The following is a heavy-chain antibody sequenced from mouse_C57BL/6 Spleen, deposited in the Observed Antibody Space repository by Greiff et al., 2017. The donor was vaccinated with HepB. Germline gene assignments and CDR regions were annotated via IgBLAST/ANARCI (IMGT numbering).Heavy chain of an antibody. J-gene: IGHJ2*01. CDR2: ISSGSSTI. V-gene: IGHV5-17*01. D-gene: IGHD1-1*01. Sequence: EVMLVESGGGLVKPGGSLKLSCAASGFTFSDYGMHWVRQAPEKGLEWVAYISSGSSTIYYADTVKGRFTISRDNAKNTLFLQMTSLRSEDTAMYYCARCTTVVEDFDYWGQGTTLTVSS. CDR3: ARCTTVVEDFDY. CDR1: GFTFSDYG.